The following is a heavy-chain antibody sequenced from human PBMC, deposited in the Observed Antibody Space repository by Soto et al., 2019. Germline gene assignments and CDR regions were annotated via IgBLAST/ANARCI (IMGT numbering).Heavy chain of an antibody. V-gene: IGHV3-23*01. CDR2: ISGSGDSA. CDR1: GFIFRDYA. D-gene: IGHD6-19*01. Sequence: VQLLESGGGLVQPGGSLRLSCAASGFIFRDYAMNWVRQAPGKGLEWVSDISGSGDSARYADSVKGGFTISRDNSRDTLYLHMTSLRVDDTAVYYCGKERRGSGWSVCDFWGQGDLVTVSS. CDR3: GKERRGSGWSVCDF. J-gene: IGHJ4*02.